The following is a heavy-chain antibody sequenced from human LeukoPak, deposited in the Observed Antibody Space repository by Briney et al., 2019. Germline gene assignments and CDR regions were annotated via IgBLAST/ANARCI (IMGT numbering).Heavy chain of an antibody. V-gene: IGHV3-23*01. J-gene: IGHJ4*02. Sequence: PGGSLRLSCAASGFTFSTYGMSWVRQAPGKGLEWVSVIGRSGADIQYVDSVKGRFTISRDNSKNTLYLQMNSLRAEDTAVYYCAKYAPPTTVVTRYFDYWGQGTLVTVSS. CDR3: AKYAPPTTVVTRYFDY. CDR2: IGRSGADI. D-gene: IGHD4-23*01. CDR1: GFTFSTYG.